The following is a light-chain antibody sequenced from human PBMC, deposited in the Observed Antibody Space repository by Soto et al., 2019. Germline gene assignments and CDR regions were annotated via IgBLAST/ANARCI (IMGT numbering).Light chain of an antibody. CDR1: QSVLYSSNNKNY. V-gene: IGKV4-1*01. Sequence: DIVMTQSPDSLAVSLGERATINCKSSQSVLYSSNNKNYLAWYQQKAGQPPKLLIYWASTRESGVPQRFSGSGSGTDFTLTISDLQAEDVAVYFCHHYYTTPPSFGQGTRVEVK. J-gene: IGKJ1*01. CDR2: WAS. CDR3: HHYYTTPPS.